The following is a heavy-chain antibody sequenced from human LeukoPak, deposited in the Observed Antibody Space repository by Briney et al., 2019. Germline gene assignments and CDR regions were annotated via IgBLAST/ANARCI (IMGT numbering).Heavy chain of an antibody. CDR2: ISGSGGST. CDR3: AKDTYYYGSGSYNY. J-gene: IGHJ4*02. Sequence: GGSLRLSCAASGFTFSSYAMSWVRQAPGKGLEWVSAISGSGGSTYYADSVKGRFTISRDNSKNTLYLQMNSLRAEDTAVYYCAKDTYYYGSGSYNYWGQGALVTVSS. V-gene: IGHV3-23*01. D-gene: IGHD3-10*01. CDR1: GFTFSSYA.